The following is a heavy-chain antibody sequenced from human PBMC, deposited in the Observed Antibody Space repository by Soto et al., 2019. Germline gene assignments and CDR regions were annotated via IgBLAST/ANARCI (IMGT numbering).Heavy chain of an antibody. CDR3: AKVVGACDKPYFDD. V-gene: IGHV3-23*01. J-gene: IGHJ4*02. D-gene: IGHD1-26*01. CDR2: LSGSGRST. CDR1: GFSFSSYG. Sequence: GGSLRLSCAASGFSFSSYGMSWVRQAAGKGLEWVSGLSGSGRSTYYADSVKGRFTISRDSSKNTLYLQMNSLRADDTAVYYCAKVVGACDKPYFDDWGQGTLVTVSS.